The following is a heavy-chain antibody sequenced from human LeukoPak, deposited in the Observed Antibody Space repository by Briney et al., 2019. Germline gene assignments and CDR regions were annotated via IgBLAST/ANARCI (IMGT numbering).Heavy chain of an antibody. D-gene: IGHD2-2*01. Sequence: GASVSLSCKASGYTFTGYYMHWVRQAPGQGLEWMGWINPNSGGTNYAQQFQDRFTMTRDTSISTAYMELSRLRSDDTAVYYCARGRGTTSYYFDYGCQG. CDR1: GYTFTGYY. CDR3: ARGRGTTSYYFDY. CDR2: INPNSGGT. V-gene: IGHV1-2*02. J-gene: IGHJ4*02.